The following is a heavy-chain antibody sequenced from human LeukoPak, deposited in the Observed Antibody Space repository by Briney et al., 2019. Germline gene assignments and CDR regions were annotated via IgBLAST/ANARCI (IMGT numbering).Heavy chain of an antibody. CDR2: INAGNGNT. Sequence: ASVKVSCKASGYTFTSYAMHWVRQAPGQRLEWMGWINAGNGNTKYSQKFQGRVTITRDTSTSTAYMELRSLRSDDTAVYYCARVAAAGTYAFDIWGQGTMVTVSS. CDR3: ARVAAAGTYAFDI. V-gene: IGHV1-3*01. D-gene: IGHD6-13*01. CDR1: GYTFTSYA. J-gene: IGHJ3*02.